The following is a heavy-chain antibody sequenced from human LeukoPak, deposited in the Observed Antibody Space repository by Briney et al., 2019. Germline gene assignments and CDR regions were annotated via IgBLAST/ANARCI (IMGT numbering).Heavy chain of an antibody. D-gene: IGHD1-26*01. V-gene: IGHV3-74*01. CDR2: TNRDGSST. CDR3: ARDSNGSYDS. Sequence: PGGSLRLSCAASGFTFRNYWMHWVRQAPGKGLFWVSRTNRDGSSTGYADSVKGRFTISRDNAKNTLYLQMNSLRAEDTAVYYCARDSNGSYDSWGQGTLVTVSS. J-gene: IGHJ5*01. CDR1: GFTFRNYW.